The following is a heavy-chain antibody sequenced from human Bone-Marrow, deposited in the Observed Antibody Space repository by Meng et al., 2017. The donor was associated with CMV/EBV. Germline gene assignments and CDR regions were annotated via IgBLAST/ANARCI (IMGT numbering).Heavy chain of an antibody. Sequence: GSLRLSCTVSGGSISSSSYYWGWIRQPPWKGLEWIGSIYYSGSTYYNPSLKSRVTISVDTSKNQFSLKLSSVTAADTAVYYCARHAPGIAVADAFDIWGQGTMVTVSS. CDR1: GGSISSSSYY. J-gene: IGHJ3*02. D-gene: IGHD6-19*01. CDR2: IYYSGST. CDR3: ARHAPGIAVADAFDI. V-gene: IGHV4-39*01.